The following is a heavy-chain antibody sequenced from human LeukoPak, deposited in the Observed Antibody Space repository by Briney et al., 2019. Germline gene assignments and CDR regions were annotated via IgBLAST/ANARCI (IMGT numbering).Heavy chain of an antibody. Sequence: GGSLRLSCAASGFTFSDYWMHWVRQAPGKGLVWVSRISSDGSRVTYADSVKGRFTISRDNAKNTLYLQMNSLRAEDTAVYYCARDGGSAWFLDYWGQGTLVTVSS. CDR1: GFTFSDYW. D-gene: IGHD6-19*01. V-gene: IGHV3-74*01. CDR3: ARDGGSAWFLDY. CDR2: ISSDGSRV. J-gene: IGHJ4*02.